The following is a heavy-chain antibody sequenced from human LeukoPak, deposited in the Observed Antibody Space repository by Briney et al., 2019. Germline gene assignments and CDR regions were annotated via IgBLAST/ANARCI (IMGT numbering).Heavy chain of an antibody. CDR3: TREYDFWSQGAGYFDY. J-gene: IGHJ4*02. D-gene: IGHD3-3*01. CDR1: GFTFSGYW. V-gene: IGHV3-7*05. CDR2: IKQDGSEK. Sequence: GGSLRLSCAASGFTFSGYWMTWVRQAPGKGLEWVANIKQDGSEKYYVDSAKGRFTISRDNAKNSLYLQMNSLKTEDTAVYYCTREYDFWSQGAGYFDYWGQGTLVTVSS.